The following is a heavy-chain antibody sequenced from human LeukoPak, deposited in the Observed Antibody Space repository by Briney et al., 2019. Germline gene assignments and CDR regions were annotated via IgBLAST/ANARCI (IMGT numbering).Heavy chain of an antibody. D-gene: IGHD2-15*01. Sequence: PGGSLRLSCAASGFTVSSNYMSWVRQAPGKGLEWVSVIYSGGSTYYADSVKGRFTISRDNSKNTLYLQMNSLRAEDTAVYYCARNLAVVVVAATGAYYYYGMDVWGQGTTVTVSS. CDR2: IYSGGST. CDR1: GFTVSSNY. CDR3: ARNLAVVVVAATGAYYYYGMDV. V-gene: IGHV3-66*01. J-gene: IGHJ6*02.